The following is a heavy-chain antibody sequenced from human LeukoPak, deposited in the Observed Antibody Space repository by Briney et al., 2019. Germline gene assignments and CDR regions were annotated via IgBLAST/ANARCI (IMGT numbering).Heavy chain of an antibody. CDR2: IRYDGNNK. CDR1: GFGFSEYG. V-gene: IGHV3-30*02. J-gene: IGHJ3*02. D-gene: IGHD3-10*01. Sequence: GGSLRLSCAASGFGFSEYGMHWVRQAPGKGLEWVRFIRYDGNNKYYADSVKGRFTISRDNAKNSLYLQMNSLRAEDTALYYCAKDVGFGELPPLVYAFDIWGQGTMVTVSS. CDR3: AKDVGFGELPPLVYAFDI.